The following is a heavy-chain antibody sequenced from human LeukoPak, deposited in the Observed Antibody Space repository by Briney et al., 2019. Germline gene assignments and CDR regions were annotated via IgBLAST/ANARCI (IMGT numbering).Heavy chain of an antibody. V-gene: IGHV4-38-2*02. D-gene: IGHD5-12*01. Sequence: SETLSLTCTVSGYSISSNYYWGWIRQPPGKGLEWIGNIYHSGTTYYNPSLKSRVTISVDTFKNQFSLRLRSVTAADTAVYYCASPRVATTYWGQGTLVTVSS. CDR3: ASPRVATTY. CDR2: IYHSGTT. CDR1: GYSISSNYY. J-gene: IGHJ4*02.